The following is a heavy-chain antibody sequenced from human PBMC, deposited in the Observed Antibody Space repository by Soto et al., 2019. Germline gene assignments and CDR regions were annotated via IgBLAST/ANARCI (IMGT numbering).Heavy chain of an antibody. D-gene: IGHD6-13*01. CDR3: AREGLAAAGTFDY. CDR1: GFTFSSYS. J-gene: IGHJ4*02. CDR2: ISSSSSYI. V-gene: IGHV3-21*01. Sequence: GGSLRLSCAASGFTFSSYSMNWVRQAPGKGLEWVSSISSSSSYIYYADSVKGRFTISRDNAKNSLYLQMNSLRAEDTAVYYCAREGLAAAGTFDYWGQGTLVPVSS.